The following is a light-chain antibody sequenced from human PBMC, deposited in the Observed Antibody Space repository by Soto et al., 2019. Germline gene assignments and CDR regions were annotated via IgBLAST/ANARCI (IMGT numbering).Light chain of an antibody. J-gene: IGKJ1*01. V-gene: IGKV3-20*01. CDR3: HQYGSSRT. Sequence: DTVLTQSPGTLSLSPGERATLSCRASQSVSNNYLAWYQQKPGQAPRLLIYGASSRATGIPDRFSGSGSGTDFTLTISRLEPEDSAVYYCHQYGSSRTFDQGTKVEIK. CDR2: GAS. CDR1: QSVSNNY.